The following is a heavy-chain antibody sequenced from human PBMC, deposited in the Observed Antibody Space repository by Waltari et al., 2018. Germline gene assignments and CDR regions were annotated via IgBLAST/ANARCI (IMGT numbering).Heavy chain of an antibody. CDR2: SYHSGST. Sequence: QVQLQESGPGLVKPSETLSLTCAVSGYSISSGYYWGWIRQPPGKGLEWIGSSYHSGSTYYNPSLKSRVTISVDTSKNQFSLKLSSVTAADTAVYYCARSYSGSYSWFDPWGQGTLVTVSS. CDR3: ARSYSGSYSWFDP. CDR1: GYSISSGYY. J-gene: IGHJ5*02. V-gene: IGHV4-38-2*01. D-gene: IGHD1-26*01.